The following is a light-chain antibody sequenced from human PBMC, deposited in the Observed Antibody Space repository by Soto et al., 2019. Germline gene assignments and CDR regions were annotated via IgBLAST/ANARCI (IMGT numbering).Light chain of an antibody. Sequence: EIVLTQSPGTLSLSPGERATLSCRASQSVTSSYLAWYQQKPGQAPRLLIYGASTRATGLPDRFSGSGSGTDFTLTISRLEPDDFAVYYCQQYGNSPYPFGQGAKLEIK. V-gene: IGKV3-20*01. J-gene: IGKJ2*01. CDR3: QQYGNSPYP. CDR1: QSVTSSY. CDR2: GAS.